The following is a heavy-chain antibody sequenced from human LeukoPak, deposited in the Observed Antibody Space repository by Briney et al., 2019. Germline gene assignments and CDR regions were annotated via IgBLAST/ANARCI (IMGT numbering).Heavy chain of an antibody. CDR1: GVSISSFY. CDR3: ARAGYGVGDTAHHYFDY. J-gene: IGHJ4*02. CDR2: IYYSGST. Sequence: PSETLSLTCTVSGVSISSFYWSWIRQPPGKGLEGIGYIYYSGSTNYNPSLKSRVTLSVGTSKNQFSLKLSSVTAADTAVYYCARAGYGVGDTAHHYFDYWGQGTLVTVSS. D-gene: IGHD1-26*01. V-gene: IGHV4-59*01.